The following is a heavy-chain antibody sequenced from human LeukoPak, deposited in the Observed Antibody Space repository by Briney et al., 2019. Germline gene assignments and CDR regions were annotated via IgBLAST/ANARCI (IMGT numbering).Heavy chain of an antibody. CDR1: GFTFSTYD. CDR3: ARGYYYNSAFDY. D-gene: IGHD3-22*01. V-gene: IGHV3-21*01. Sequence: GGSLRLSCAASGFTFSTYDMNWVRQAPGKGLEWVSTISDSSSYIYYADSVKGRFSISRDNAKNSLCLQMNSLRAEDTAVYFCARGYYYNSAFDYWGRGTLVTVSS. CDR2: ISDSSSYI. J-gene: IGHJ4*02.